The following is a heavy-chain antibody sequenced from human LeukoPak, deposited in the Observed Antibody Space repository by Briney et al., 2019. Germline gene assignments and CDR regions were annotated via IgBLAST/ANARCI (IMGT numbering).Heavy chain of an antibody. CDR2: IIPILGIA. Sequence: SVRASCKASGGTFSSYTISWVRQAPGQGLEWMGRIIPILGIANYAQKLQGRVTITADKSTSTAYMELSSLRSEDTAVYYCARGPAPYYYDSSGYAEYFQHWGQGTLVTVSS. J-gene: IGHJ1*01. D-gene: IGHD3-22*01. CDR1: GGTFSSYT. CDR3: ARGPAPYYYDSSGYAEYFQH. V-gene: IGHV1-69*02.